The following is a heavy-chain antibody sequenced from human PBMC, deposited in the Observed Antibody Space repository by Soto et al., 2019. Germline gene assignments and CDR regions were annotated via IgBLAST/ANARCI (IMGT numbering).Heavy chain of an antibody. CDR3: VHSLCGGVCLLHYSSHSYYGLDV. CDR2: IYWDGDK. J-gene: IGHJ6*02. CDR1: GLSLSNIGMG. D-gene: IGHD2-21*02. V-gene: IGHV2-5*02. Sequence: QITLKESGPTLVKPTQTLTLTCTFSGLSLSNIGMGVGWIRQAPGKGPEWLALIYWDGDKRYSPPRQSIITITKATSKNQVIYTMTNMDPMYTATYYCVHSLCGGVCLLHYSSHSYYGLDVWGQGTTVTVSS.